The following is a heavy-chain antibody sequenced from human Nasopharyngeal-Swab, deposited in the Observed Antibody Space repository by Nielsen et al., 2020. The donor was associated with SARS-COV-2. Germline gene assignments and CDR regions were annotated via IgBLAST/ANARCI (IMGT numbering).Heavy chain of an antibody. V-gene: IGHV3-23*01. D-gene: IGHD5-12*01. J-gene: IGHJ6*02. CDR3: AKDRDSGNDSDDYYHYYGMDV. Sequence: GSLRLSCAASGFTFRSYAISWVRQAPGKGLEWVSVISGSDHTTYYADSVKGRFTISRDNSKNTVNLQMNSLRVEDTAIYYCAKDRDSGNDSDDYYHYYGMDVWGQRTTVTVFS. CDR1: GFTFRSYA. CDR2: ISGSDHTT.